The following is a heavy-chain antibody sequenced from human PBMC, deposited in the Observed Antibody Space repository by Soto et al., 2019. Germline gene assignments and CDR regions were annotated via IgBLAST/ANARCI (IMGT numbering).Heavy chain of an antibody. CDR1: GFTFSSYS. CDR3: ARDHQDCISTNCYDPEAFDI. V-gene: IGHV3-48*01. Sequence: VQLVESGGGLVQPGGSLRLSCAATGFTFSSYSMNWVRQAPGKGLEGVSYISSSSSTIYYADSVKGRFTISRDNAKNPLYLQMNSLRAESTAVYYCARDHQDCISTNCYDPEAFDIGGQGTIVAVSS. CDR2: ISSSSSTI. D-gene: IGHD2-2*01. J-gene: IGHJ3*02.